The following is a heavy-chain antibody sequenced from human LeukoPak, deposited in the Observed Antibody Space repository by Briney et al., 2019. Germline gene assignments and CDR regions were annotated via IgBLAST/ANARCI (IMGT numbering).Heavy chain of an antibody. Sequence: SETLSLTCTVSGGSISSSSYYWGWIRQPPGKGLEWIGSIYYSGSTYYNPSLKSRVTISVDTSKNRFSLKLSSVTAADTAVYYCARHPIIAAAGTDFVYWGQGTLVTVSS. CDR2: IYYSGST. CDR1: GGSISSSSYY. J-gene: IGHJ4*02. V-gene: IGHV4-39*01. D-gene: IGHD6-13*01. CDR3: ARHPIIAAAGTDFVY.